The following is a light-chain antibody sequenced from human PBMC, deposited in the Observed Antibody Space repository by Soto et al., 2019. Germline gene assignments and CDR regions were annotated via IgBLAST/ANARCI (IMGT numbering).Light chain of an antibody. CDR1: QSITSW. CDR2: DAS. CDR3: QQYKYYSLT. J-gene: IGKJ4*01. Sequence: DIQMTQSPSTLSAYVGDRVTITCRASQSITSWLAWYQQKPGKAPKLLIYDASSLESGVPSRFSGSRSGTEFTLIISSLQPDDFSTYYCQQYKYYSLTYGGGTKVEIK. V-gene: IGKV1-5*01.